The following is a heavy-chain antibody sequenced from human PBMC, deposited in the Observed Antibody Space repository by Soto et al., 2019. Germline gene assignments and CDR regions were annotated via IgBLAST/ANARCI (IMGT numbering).Heavy chain of an antibody. Sequence: EVQLVESGGGLVQPGGSLRLSCAASGFTFSSYWMRWFRQAPGKGLEWVAKIKQDGSEKYYVDSVKGRFTISRDNTKNLMYLQMSSLRAEDTAVYYCAGGSGWIFDHWGQGTLVTVSS. CDR2: IKQDGSEK. D-gene: IGHD6-19*01. CDR1: GFTFSSYW. J-gene: IGHJ4*02. V-gene: IGHV3-7*01. CDR3: AGGSGWIFDH.